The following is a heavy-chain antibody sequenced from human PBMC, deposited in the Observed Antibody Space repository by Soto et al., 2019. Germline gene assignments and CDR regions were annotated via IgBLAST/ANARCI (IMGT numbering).Heavy chain of an antibody. J-gene: IGHJ4*02. V-gene: IGHV4-34*01. Sequence: SETLSLTCAVYGGSFSGYYWSWIRQPPGKGLEWIGEINHSGSTNYNPSLKSRVTISVDTSKNQFSLKLSSVTAADTAVYYCARGLGRYRSGVVDYWGQGTLVTVSS. CDR3: ARGLGRYRSGVVDY. D-gene: IGHD6-19*01. CDR1: GGSFSGYY. CDR2: INHSGST.